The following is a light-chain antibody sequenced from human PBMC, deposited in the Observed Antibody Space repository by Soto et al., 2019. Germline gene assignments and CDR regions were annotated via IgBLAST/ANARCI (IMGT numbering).Light chain of an antibody. V-gene: IGKV3-20*01. Sequence: PGERATLSCRASRSVSSSYLAWYQQKPGQAPRLLIYGASSRATGIPDRFSGSGSGTDFTLTISRLEPEDFAVYYCQQYDSSPLTFGGGTKVEIK. CDR2: GAS. CDR3: QQYDSSPLT. CDR1: RSVSSSY. J-gene: IGKJ4*01.